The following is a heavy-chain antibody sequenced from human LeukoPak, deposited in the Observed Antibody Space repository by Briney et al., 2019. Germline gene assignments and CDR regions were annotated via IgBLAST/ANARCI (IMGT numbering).Heavy chain of an antibody. D-gene: IGHD2-2*01. V-gene: IGHV4-34*01. CDR1: GGSFSGYY. CDR2: SNHSGST. CDR3: ARPLGYCHTVSCYGALWY. Sequence: SETLSLTCAVYGGSFSGYYWSWSRQPPGKGLEWLGESNHSGSTNYNPSLKSRVTISVDTSKNQFSLKLSSVTAADTAVYYCARPLGYCHTVSCYGALWYWGQGTLVTVSS. J-gene: IGHJ4*02.